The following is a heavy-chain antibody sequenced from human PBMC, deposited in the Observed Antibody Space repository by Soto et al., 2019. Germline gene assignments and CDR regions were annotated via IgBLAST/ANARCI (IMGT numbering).Heavy chain of an antibody. CDR3: ASGRSDIVATVVYYGMDV. V-gene: IGHV5-10-1*01. D-gene: IGHD5-12*01. J-gene: IGHJ6*02. Sequence: GEYLKISCKGSGYSFTSYWISWVRQMPGKGLEWMGRIDPSDSYTNYSPSFQGHVTISADKSISTAYLQWSSLKASDTAMYYCASGRSDIVATVVYYGMDVWGQGTTVTVSS. CDR2: IDPSDSYT. CDR1: GYSFTSYW.